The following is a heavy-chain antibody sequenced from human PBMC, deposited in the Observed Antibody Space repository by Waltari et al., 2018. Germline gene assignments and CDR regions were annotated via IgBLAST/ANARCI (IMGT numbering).Heavy chain of an antibody. J-gene: IGHJ4*02. CDR2: IKQDGSEK. CDR1: GFTFSSSW. Sequence: EVQLVESGGGLVQPGGSLRLSCAASGFTFSSSWMSWVRQDPGKGLEWVANIKQDGSEKYYVDSVKGRFTISRDNAKNSLYLQMNSLRAEDTAVYYCASHIWFGELSFDYWGQGTLVTVSS. V-gene: IGHV3-7*01. CDR3: ASHIWFGELSFDY. D-gene: IGHD3-10*01.